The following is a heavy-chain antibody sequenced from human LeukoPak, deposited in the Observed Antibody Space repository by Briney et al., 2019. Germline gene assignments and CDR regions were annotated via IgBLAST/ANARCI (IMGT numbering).Heavy chain of an antibody. Sequence: GGSLRLSCAASGFTFSSYGMHWVRQAPGKGLEWVAVISYDGSNKYYADSVKGRFTISRDNSKNTLYLQMNSLRAEDTAVYYCAGEAAGTSYFDYWGQGTLVTVSS. CDR3: AGEAAGTSYFDY. V-gene: IGHV3-30*03. CDR2: ISYDGSNK. CDR1: GFTFSSYG. J-gene: IGHJ4*02. D-gene: IGHD6-13*01.